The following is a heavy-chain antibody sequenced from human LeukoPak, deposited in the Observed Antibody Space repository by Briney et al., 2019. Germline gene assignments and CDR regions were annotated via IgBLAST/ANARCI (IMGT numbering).Heavy chain of an antibody. D-gene: IGHD4-17*01. CDR2: ISGRGGST. CDR1: GFTFSSYA. V-gene: IGHV3-23*01. CDR3: AKGRDDYGDYGADY. J-gene: IGHJ4*02. Sequence: GGSPRLSCAASGFTFSSYAMNWVRQAPGKGLEWVSGISGRGGSTYYADSVKGRFTISRDNSKNTLYLQMNSLRVEDTAVYYCAKGRDDYGDYGADYWGQGTLVTVSS.